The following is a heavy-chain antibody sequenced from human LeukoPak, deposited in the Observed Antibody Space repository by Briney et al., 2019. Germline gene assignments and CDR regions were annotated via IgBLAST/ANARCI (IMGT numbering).Heavy chain of an antibody. V-gene: IGHV3-11*01. CDR2: ISSSGTNI. CDR3: ARMASIAVAMS. CDR1: GFTFNDFY. D-gene: IGHD6-19*01. Sequence: GGSLRLTCAASGFTFNDFYMIWIRQAPGKGLEWVSHISSSGTNIYYADSVKGRFTISRDNAKNSLYLQMNNLRAEDTAVYYCARMASIAVAMSWGQGTLVTVSS. J-gene: IGHJ5*02.